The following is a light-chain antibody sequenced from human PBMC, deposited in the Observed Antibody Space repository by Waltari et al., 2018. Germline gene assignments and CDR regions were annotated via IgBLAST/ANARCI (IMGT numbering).Light chain of an antibody. J-gene: IGLJ2*01. V-gene: IGLV2-14*01. Sequence: QSALTQPASVSGSPGQSISLSCTGTSSDIGGNNHVSWYQQHPGKAPKLLIYDVSDRPSGISNRFSGSKSGNTASLTISGLQAEDEADYYCCSSARGNNCVVFGGGTRLTVL. CDR1: SSDIGGNNH. CDR3: CSSARGNNCVV. CDR2: DVS.